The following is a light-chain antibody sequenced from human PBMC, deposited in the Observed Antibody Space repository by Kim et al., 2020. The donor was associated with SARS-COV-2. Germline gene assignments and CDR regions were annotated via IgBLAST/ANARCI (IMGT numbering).Light chain of an antibody. CDR1: QSISTY. CDR3: HQYNDWPPGDT. CDR2: GAS. V-gene: IGKV3-15*01. J-gene: IGKJ2*01. Sequence: EIVMTQSPATLSVSPGERATLSCRASQSISTYLAWYQHKPGQAPRLLIYGASTRATGVPARFSASGSGTEFTLTISSLQSDDVAVYFCHQYNDWPPGDTFGQGTKLEI.